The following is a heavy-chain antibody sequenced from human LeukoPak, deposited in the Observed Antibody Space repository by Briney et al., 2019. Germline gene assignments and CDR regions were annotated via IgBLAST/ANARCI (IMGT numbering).Heavy chain of an antibody. Sequence: SETLSPTCAVYGGSFSGYYWSWIRQPPGKGLEWIGEINHSGGTNYNPSLKSRVIISVDTSKNQFSLKLSSVTAADTAVYYCAREGDKGFDPWGQGTLVTVSS. J-gene: IGHJ5*02. D-gene: IGHD3-16*01. CDR2: INHSGGT. CDR1: GGSFSGYY. CDR3: AREGDKGFDP. V-gene: IGHV4-34*01.